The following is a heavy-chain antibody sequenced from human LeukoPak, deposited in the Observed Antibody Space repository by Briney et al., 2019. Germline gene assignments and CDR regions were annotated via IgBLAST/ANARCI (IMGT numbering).Heavy chain of an antibody. D-gene: IGHD2-8*01. CDR2: ISGSGVTT. Sequence: GGSLRLSCAASGFTFSSYAMSWVRQAPGKGLEWVSAISGSGVTTYYADSVKGRFTISRDNSKNTLYLQMNSLRAEDTAVYYCAKEYCSNSVCHSLDYWGQGTLVTVSS. V-gene: IGHV3-23*01. CDR3: AKEYCSNSVCHSLDY. CDR1: GFTFSSYA. J-gene: IGHJ4*02.